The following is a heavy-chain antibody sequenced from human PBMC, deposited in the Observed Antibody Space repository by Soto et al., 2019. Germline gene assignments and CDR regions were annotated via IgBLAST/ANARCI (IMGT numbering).Heavy chain of an antibody. CDR2: TSYDGSYK. V-gene: IGHV3-30*18. J-gene: IGHJ4*02. CDR1: GLTFGNYD. CDR3: AKGAPPGRTLEPTIFDY. Sequence: QVQLVESGGGVVQPGNSLRLSCEASGLTFGNYDMHWVRQAPGKGLEWVERTSYDGSYKYYVDSVKGRFTISRDNSKNTLFLQMNSLRFDDTAAYFCAKGAPPGRTLEPTIFDYWGQGTLVTVSS.